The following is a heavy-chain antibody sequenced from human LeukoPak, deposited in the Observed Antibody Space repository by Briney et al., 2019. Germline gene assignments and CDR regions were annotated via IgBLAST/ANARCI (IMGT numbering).Heavy chain of an antibody. Sequence: ASVKVSCKASGGTFSSYAISWVRQAPGQGLEWMGGTIPIFGTANYAQKFQGRVTITTDESTSTAYMELSSLRSEDTAVYYCARGFVLSGYYDYWGQGTLVTVSS. J-gene: IGHJ4*02. V-gene: IGHV1-69*05. CDR3: ARGFVLSGYYDY. CDR1: GGTFSSYA. CDR2: TIPIFGTA. D-gene: IGHD3-22*01.